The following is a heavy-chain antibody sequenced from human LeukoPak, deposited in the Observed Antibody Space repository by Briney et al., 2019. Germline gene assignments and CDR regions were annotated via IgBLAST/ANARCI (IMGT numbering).Heavy chain of an antibody. CDR3: ARAGYGSGSYSGLCDY. D-gene: IGHD1-26*01. J-gene: IGHJ4*02. Sequence: GASVKVSCKASGYTFTGYYMHWVRQAPGQGLEWMGWINPNSGGTNYAQKFQGRVTMTRDTSISTAYMKLSRLRSDDTAVYYCARAGYGSGSYSGLCDYWGQGTLVTVSS. CDR2: INPNSGGT. V-gene: IGHV1-2*02. CDR1: GYTFTGYY.